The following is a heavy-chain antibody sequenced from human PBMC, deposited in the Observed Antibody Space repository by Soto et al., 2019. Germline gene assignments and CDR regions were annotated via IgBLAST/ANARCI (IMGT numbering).Heavy chain of an antibody. CDR2: ISAYNGNT. V-gene: IGHV1-18*01. CDR1: GYTFTSYG. D-gene: IGHD1-20*01. J-gene: IGHJ6*02. Sequence: QVQLVQSGAEVKKPGASVKVSCKASGYTFTSYGISWVRQAPGQGLEWMGWISAYNGNTNYAQKLHGRVTMTTDTSTSTAYMELRSLRSDDTAVYYCAREVYVTGNYYDYGMDVWGQGTTVTVSS. CDR3: AREVYVTGNYYDYGMDV.